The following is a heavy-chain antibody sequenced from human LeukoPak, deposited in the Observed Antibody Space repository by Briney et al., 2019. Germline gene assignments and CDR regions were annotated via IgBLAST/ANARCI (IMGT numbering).Heavy chain of an antibody. D-gene: IGHD3-10*01. Sequence: GGSLRLSCAASGFTFSSYAMHWVRQAPGKGLEWVAVISYDGSNKYYADSVKGRFTISRDNSKNTLYLQMNSLRAEDTAVYYCAKDLLYGSGSYSFDYWGQGTLVTVSS. CDR3: AKDLLYGSGSYSFDY. J-gene: IGHJ4*02. CDR2: ISYDGSNK. CDR1: GFTFSSYA. V-gene: IGHV3-30*04.